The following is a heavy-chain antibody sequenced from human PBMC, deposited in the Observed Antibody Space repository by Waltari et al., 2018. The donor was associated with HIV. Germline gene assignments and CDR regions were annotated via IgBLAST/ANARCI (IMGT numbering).Heavy chain of an antibody. V-gene: IGHV1-69*04. J-gene: IGHJ5*02. CDR1: GGTFSSYA. CDR2: IIPILGIA. Sequence: QVQLVQSGAEVKKPGSSVKVSCKASGGTFSSYAISWVRQAPGPGLEWMGRIIPILGIANYAQKFQGRVTITADKSTSTAYMELSSLRSEDTAVYYCARARSGSSGWYEDNWFDPWGQGTLVTVSS. CDR3: ARARSGSSGWYEDNWFDP. D-gene: IGHD6-19*01.